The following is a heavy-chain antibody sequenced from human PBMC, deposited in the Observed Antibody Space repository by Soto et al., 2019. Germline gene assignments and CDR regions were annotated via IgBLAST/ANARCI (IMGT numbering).Heavy chain of an antibody. V-gene: IGHV2-5*02. CDR3: GHRRNYCVSGSYYNYYFDY. CDR2: IYWDDDK. D-gene: IGHD3-10*01. CDR1: GFSLSSSGVG. J-gene: IGHJ4*02. Sequence: QITLKESGPTLVKPTQTLTLTCTFSGFSLSSSGVGVGWIRQPPGKALEWLALIYWDDDKRDSPSLKSRLTITKDTSKNPVVLTMTNMEPVDSATYCCGHRRNYCVSGSYYNYYFDYWGQGTRVTVSS.